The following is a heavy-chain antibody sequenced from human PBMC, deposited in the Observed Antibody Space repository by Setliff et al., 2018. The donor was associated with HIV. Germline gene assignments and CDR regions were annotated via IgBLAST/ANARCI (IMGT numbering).Heavy chain of an antibody. CDR3: ARQVRGEWATDALHPPTKYWYFDL. J-gene: IGHJ2*01. V-gene: IGHV4-59*05. D-gene: IGHD3-16*01. CDR2: VYHSGST. Sequence: SETLSLTCTVSAVSIGGYSWSWIRQSPGKGLEWLGSVYHSGSTYYNPSLKSRVTISVDTSKNQFSLKLSSVTAADTAVYYCARQVRGEWATDALHPPTKYWYFDLWGRDTLVTVSS. CDR1: AVSIGGYS.